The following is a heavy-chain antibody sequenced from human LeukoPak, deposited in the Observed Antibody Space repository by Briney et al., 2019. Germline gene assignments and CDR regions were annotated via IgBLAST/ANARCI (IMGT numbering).Heavy chain of an antibody. CDR3: ARYSGWSLKYFDY. CDR2: INVYNDNT. V-gene: IGHV1-18*01. D-gene: IGHD6-19*01. J-gene: IGHJ4*02. Sequence: ASVKVSCKASGYTFPTYGINWVRQAPGQGLEWIGWINVYNDNTNYAPKLQGRVTLTTDTSTSPAYMELNSLTSDDTAVYYCARYSGWSLKYFDYWGQGTLVTVSS. CDR1: GYTFPTYG.